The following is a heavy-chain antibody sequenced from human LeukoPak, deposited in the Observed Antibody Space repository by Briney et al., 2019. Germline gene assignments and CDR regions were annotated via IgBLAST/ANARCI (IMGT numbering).Heavy chain of an antibody. CDR1: GGSISSGSYY. V-gene: IGHV4-61*02. J-gene: IGHJ5*02. CDR3: ARAYRSSWYANWFDP. CDR2: TYTSGST. Sequence: SETLSFTCTVSGGSISSGSYYWSWIRQPAGKGLEWIGRTYTSGSTNYNPSLKSRVTISVDTSKNQFSLKLSSVTAADTAVYFCARAYRSSWYANWFDPWGQGTLVTVSS. D-gene: IGHD6-13*01.